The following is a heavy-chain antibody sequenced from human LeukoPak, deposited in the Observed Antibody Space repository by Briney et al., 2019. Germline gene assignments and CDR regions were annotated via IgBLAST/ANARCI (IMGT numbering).Heavy chain of an antibody. V-gene: IGHV4-59*08. CDR3: ARWAFRGNDAFDI. J-gene: IGHJ3*02. Sequence: SETLSLTCTVSGGSISSYYWSWIRQPPGKGLEWIGYIYYSGSTNYNPSLKSRVTTSVDTSKNQFSLKLSSVTAADTAVYYCARWAFRGNDAFDIWGQGTMVTVSS. CDR1: GGSISSYY. CDR2: IYYSGST. D-gene: IGHD3-10*01.